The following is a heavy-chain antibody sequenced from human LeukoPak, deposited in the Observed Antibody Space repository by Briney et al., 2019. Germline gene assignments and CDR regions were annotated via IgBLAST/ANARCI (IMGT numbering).Heavy chain of an antibody. D-gene: IGHD6-13*01. Sequence: SVKVSCKASGGTFSSYAISWVRQAPGQGLEWMGGIIPIFGTANYAQKFQGRVTITADESTSPAYMELSSLRSEDTAVYYCARYSSSWYQGVYAFDIWGQGTMVTVSS. V-gene: IGHV1-69*13. J-gene: IGHJ3*02. CDR1: GGTFSSYA. CDR3: ARYSSSWYQGVYAFDI. CDR2: IIPIFGTA.